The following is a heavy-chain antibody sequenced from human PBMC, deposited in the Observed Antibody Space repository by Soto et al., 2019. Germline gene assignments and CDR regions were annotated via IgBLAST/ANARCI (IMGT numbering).Heavy chain of an antibody. CDR3: ARDLSWGSNWYYYMDV. CDR2: ISSSSSVI. D-gene: IGHD7-27*01. CDR1: GFILSDCA. V-gene: IGHV3-48*01. Sequence: EVQLVESGGGLVQPGGSLRLSCATSGFILSDCAMNWVRQAPGKGLAWVSYISSSSSVIDYADSVKGRFTVSRDNARNSLYRQMNSLRAEDTAVYYCARDLSWGSNWYYYMDVWGKGTTVTGSS. J-gene: IGHJ6*03.